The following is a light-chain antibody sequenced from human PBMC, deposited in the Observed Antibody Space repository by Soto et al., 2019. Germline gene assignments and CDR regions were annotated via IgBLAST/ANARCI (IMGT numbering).Light chain of an antibody. CDR3: QQSYSTPRT. CDR1: QSISSY. CDR2: AAS. Sequence: DIQMTQSPSSLSASVVDRVTITCLASQSISSYLNWYQQKPGKAPKLLIYAASSLQSGVPSRFSGSGSGTDFTLTISSLQPEDFATYYCQQSYSTPRTFGGGTKVDIK. V-gene: IGKV1-39*01. J-gene: IGKJ4*01.